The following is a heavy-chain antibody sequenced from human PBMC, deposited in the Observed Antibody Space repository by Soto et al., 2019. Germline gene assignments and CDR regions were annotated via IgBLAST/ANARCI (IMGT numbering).Heavy chain of an antibody. D-gene: IGHD3-16*01. CDR2: IYYSGST. CDR1: GGSISSGGYY. V-gene: IGHV4-31*03. Sequence: TLSLTCTVSGGSISSGGYYWSWIRQHPGKGLEWIGYIYYSGSTYYNPSLKSRVTISVDTSKNQFSLKLSSVTAADTAVYYCARGFYGVFGDYYYGMDVWGQGSTVIVS. CDR3: ARGFYGVFGDYYYGMDV. J-gene: IGHJ6*02.